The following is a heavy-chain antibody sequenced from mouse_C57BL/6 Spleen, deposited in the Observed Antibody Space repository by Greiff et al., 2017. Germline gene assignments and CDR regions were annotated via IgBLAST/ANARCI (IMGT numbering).Heavy chain of an antibody. J-gene: IGHJ4*01. CDR3: ARFSSSYAMDY. CDR1: GYAFSSSW. V-gene: IGHV1-82*01. Sequence: VMLVESGPELVKPGASVKISCKASGYAFSSSWMNWVKQRPGKGLEWIGRIYPGDGDTNYNGKFKGKATLTADKSSSTAYMQLSSLTSEDSAVYFCARFSSSYAMDYWGQGTSVTVSS. CDR2: IYPGDGDT. D-gene: IGHD1-1*01.